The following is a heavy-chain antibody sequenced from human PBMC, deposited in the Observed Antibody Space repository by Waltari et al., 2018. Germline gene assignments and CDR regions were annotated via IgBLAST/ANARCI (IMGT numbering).Heavy chain of an antibody. D-gene: IGHD3-22*01. J-gene: IGHJ5*02. Sequence: QVQLVQFGAEVKKPGASVKVSCKASGYTFTGYYMPWVRQAPAQGLEWMGWSNPNSGGTNYAQKFQGRVTITRDTSISTAYMELSRLRSDDTAVYYCATYYYDSSGYYGWFDPWGQGTLVTVSS. CDR1: GYTFTGYY. CDR2: SNPNSGGT. CDR3: ATYYYDSSGYYGWFDP. V-gene: IGHV1-2*02.